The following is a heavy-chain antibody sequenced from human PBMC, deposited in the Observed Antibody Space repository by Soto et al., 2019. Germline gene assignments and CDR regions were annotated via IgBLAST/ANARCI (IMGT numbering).Heavy chain of an antibody. CDR2: ISSSSSYI. V-gene: IGHV3-21*01. D-gene: IGHD5-12*01. Sequence: GGSLRLSCAASGFTFSSYSMNWVRQAPGKGLEWVSSISSSSSYIYYADSVKGRFTISRDNAKNSLYLQMNSLRAEDTAVYYCARDGVNIVLQGFDYWGQGTLVTVSS. CDR1: GFTFSSYS. CDR3: ARDGVNIVLQGFDY. J-gene: IGHJ4*02.